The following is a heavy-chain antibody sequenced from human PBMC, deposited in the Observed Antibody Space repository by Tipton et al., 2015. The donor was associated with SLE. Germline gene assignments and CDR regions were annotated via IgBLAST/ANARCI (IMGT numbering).Heavy chain of an antibody. Sequence: TLSLTCTVSGGSISSRDYHWGWIRQPPGKGLEWIGNIYYSGSTYYNPSLESRVTISVDTSKNQFSLKLSSVTAADTAVYYCARPVAGTVYYFDYWGQGTLVTVSS. CDR3: ARPVAGTVYYFDY. D-gene: IGHD6-19*01. CDR2: IYYSGST. CDR1: GGSISSRDYH. J-gene: IGHJ4*02. V-gene: IGHV4-39*07.